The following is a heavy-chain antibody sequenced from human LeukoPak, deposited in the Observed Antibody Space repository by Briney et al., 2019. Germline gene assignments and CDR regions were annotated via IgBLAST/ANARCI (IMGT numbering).Heavy chain of an antibody. V-gene: IGHV3-48*03. CDR2: ISSSGSTI. Sequence: GGSLRLSCAASGFTFSSYEMNWVRQAPGKGLEWVSYISSSGSTIYYADSVEGRFTISRDNAKNSLYLQMNSLRAEDTAVYYCARDSGGLNYYGSGSSNYFDYWGQGTLVAVSS. CDR1: GFTFSSYE. D-gene: IGHD3-10*01. J-gene: IGHJ4*02. CDR3: ARDSGGLNYYGSGSSNYFDY.